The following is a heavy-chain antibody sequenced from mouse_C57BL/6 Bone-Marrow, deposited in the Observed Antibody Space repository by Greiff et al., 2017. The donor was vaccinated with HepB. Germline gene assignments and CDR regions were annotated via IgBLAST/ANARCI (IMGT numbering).Heavy chain of an antibody. D-gene: IGHD2-10*01. V-gene: IGHV1-5*01. Sequence: VQLQQSGTVLARPGASVKMSCKTSGYTFTSYWMHWVKQRPGQGLEWIGAIYPGNSDTNYNQKFKGKATLTVDKSSSTAYMQLSSLTSEDSAVYYCAIFSYYGFAYWGQGTLVTVSA. CDR1: GYTFTSYW. CDR2: IYPGNSDT. J-gene: IGHJ3*01. CDR3: AIFSYYGFAY.